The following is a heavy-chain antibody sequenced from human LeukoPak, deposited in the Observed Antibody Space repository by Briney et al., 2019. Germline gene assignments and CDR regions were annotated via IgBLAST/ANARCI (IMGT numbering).Heavy chain of an antibody. V-gene: IGHV4-38-2*02. CDR3: ARDPLAGETS. D-gene: IGHD6-19*01. J-gene: IGHJ4*02. CDR1: GYSISSGYY. CDR2: IYHSGST. Sequence: PSETLSLTCTVSGYSISSGYYWGWIRPPPGKGLEWIGSIYHSGSTYYNPSLRRRVTISVDTSKNQFSLKLSSVTAADTAVYYCARDPLAGETSWGQGTLVTVSS.